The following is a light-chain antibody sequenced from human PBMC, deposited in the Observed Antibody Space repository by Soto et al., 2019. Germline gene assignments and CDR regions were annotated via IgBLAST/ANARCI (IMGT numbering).Light chain of an antibody. CDR2: GAT. Sequence: DIALTQSPGTLSLSPGDRAILSCRASQSVNSGSLARYQQRPGQAPRLLIYGATIRATGIPDKFSGSGSGTDFTLTISRLEPEDFAVYYCQQYGSSVRTFGQGTKVEIK. V-gene: IGKV3-20*01. CDR1: QSVNSGS. CDR3: QQYGSSVRT. J-gene: IGKJ1*01.